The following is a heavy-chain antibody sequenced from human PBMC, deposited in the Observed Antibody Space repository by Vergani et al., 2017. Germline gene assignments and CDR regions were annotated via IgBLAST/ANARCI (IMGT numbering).Heavy chain of an antibody. CDR2: ISGSGGST. CDR1: GFTFSSYA. V-gene: IGHV3-23*04. D-gene: IGHD3-3*01. Sequence: EVQLVESGGGLVQPGRSLRLSCAASGFTFSSYAMSWVRQAPGKGLEWVSAISGSGGSTYYADSVKGRFTISRDNSKNTLYLQMNSLRAEDTAVYYCAKTRFLEWLSLYYFDYWGQGTLVTVSS. J-gene: IGHJ4*02. CDR3: AKTRFLEWLSLYYFDY.